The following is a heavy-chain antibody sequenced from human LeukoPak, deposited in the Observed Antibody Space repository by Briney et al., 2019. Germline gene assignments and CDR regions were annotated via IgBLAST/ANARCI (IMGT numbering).Heavy chain of an antibody. CDR3: ARDQFGGQLALLDY. Sequence: GGSLRLSCAASGFTFSSYAMHWVRQAPGKGLEWVAVISYDGSNKYYADSVKGRFTISRDNSKNTLCLQMNSLRAEDTAVYYCARDQFGGQLALLDYWGQGTLVTVSS. D-gene: IGHD6-6*01. CDR2: ISYDGSNK. CDR1: GFTFSSYA. V-gene: IGHV3-30-3*01. J-gene: IGHJ4*02.